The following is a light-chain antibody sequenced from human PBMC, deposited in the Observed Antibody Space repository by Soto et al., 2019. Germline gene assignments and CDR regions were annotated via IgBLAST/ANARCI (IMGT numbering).Light chain of an antibody. CDR3: CSYVSGSTTFV. Sequence: QSALTQPASVSGSPGQSITISCTGTSRDVGSYNLVSWYQQYPGKAPKVMIFEVTKRPSGVSNRFSGPKSGNTASLTISGLQAEDEADYYCCSYVSGSTTFVFGPGTKLTVL. CDR2: EVT. V-gene: IGLV2-23*02. J-gene: IGLJ1*01. CDR1: SRDVGSYNL.